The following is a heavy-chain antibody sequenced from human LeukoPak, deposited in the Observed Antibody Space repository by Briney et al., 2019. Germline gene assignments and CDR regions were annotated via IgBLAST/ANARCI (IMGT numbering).Heavy chain of an antibody. CDR1: GYTLAELS. J-gene: IGHJ6*02. Sequence: SVKVSCKLSGYTLAELSIHWVRQAPGQGLEWMGGIIPIFGTANYAQKFQGRVTITADESTSTAYMELSSLRSEDTAVYYCARLIEEWELLRRYYYYYYGMDVWGQGTTVTVSS. CDR3: ARLIEEWELLRRYYYYYYGMDV. CDR2: IIPIFGTA. D-gene: IGHD1-26*01. V-gene: IGHV1-69*13.